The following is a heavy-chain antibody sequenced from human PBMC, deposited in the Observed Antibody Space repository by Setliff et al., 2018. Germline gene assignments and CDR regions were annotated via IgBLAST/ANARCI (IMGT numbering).Heavy chain of an antibody. CDR2: IHYSGST. CDR3: STLYYYYYYMDV. CDR1: GGSVNSGSYF. V-gene: IGHV4-39*07. J-gene: IGHJ6*03. Sequence: PSETLSLTCTVSGGSVNSGSYFWAWIRQPPGKGLEWIGSIHYSGSTYYNPSLKSRVTISVDTSKNQFSLKLSSVTAAHTAVYYCSTLYYYYYYMDVWGKGTTVTVSS.